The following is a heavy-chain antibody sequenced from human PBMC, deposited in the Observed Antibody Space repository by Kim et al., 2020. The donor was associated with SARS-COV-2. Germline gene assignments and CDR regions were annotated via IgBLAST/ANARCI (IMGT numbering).Heavy chain of an antibody. CDR2: IKQDGNQK. J-gene: IGHJ3*02. CDR1: GFTFSSYW. Sequence: GGSLRLSCAASGFTFSSYWMTWVRQAPGQGLEWVANIKQDGNQKYYVDSVKGRFTISRDNAKNSLYLQMNSLRAEDTAVYYCARDGALYSSGKDAFDIWGQGTMVTVSS. D-gene: IGHD6-19*01. V-gene: IGHV3-7*01. CDR3: ARDGALYSSGKDAFDI.